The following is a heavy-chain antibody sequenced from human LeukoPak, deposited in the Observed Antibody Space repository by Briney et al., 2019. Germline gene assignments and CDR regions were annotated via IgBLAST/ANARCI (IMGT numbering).Heavy chain of an antibody. CDR3: ARAIRTYDILTGYRSLYFDY. CDR1: GGSITSDY. D-gene: IGHD3-9*01. CDR2: IYYSGST. V-gene: IGHV4-59*01. Sequence: PSETLSLTCIVSGGSITSDYWNWIRQPPGKGLEWIGYIYYSGSTDYSPSLKSRVTISLDTSKKQFSLKLNSVTAADTAVYYCARAIRTYDILTGYRSLYFDYWGQGTLVTVSS. J-gene: IGHJ4*02.